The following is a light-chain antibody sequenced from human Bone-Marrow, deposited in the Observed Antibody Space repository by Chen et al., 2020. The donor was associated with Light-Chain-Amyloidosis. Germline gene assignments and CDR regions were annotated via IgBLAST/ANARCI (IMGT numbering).Light chain of an antibody. V-gene: IGKV1D-12*01. CDR3: QQASSFPLT. CDR1: QGISSW. CDR2: GAS. J-gene: IGKJ4*01. Sequence: DIQLPQSPSSVSASVGDRVTITCRASQGISSWLVWYHQKPGKAPKLLIFGASSLQGGAPSRFSGSGSGTDFTLTISSLQPEDFATYYCQQASSFPLTFGGGTKVDIK.